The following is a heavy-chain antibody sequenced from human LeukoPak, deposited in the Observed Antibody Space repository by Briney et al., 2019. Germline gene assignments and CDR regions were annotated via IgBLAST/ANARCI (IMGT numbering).Heavy chain of an antibody. CDR1: GFSLSTSGMC. D-gene: IGHD6-19*01. CDR3: ARRVAGTRYFDY. CDR2: IDWDDDK. V-gene: IGHV2-70*11. Sequence: SGPTLVNPTQTLTLTCTFSGFSLSTSGMCVSWIRQPPGKALEWLARIDWDDDKYYSSSLKTRLTISKDTSKNQVALTMTNMDPVDTATSYCARRVAGTRYFDYWGQGTLVTVSS. J-gene: IGHJ4*02.